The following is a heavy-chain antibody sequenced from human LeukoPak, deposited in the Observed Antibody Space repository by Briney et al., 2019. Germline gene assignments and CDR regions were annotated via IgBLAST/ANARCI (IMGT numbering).Heavy chain of an antibody. CDR3: AKDIATHRRQQLAIDY. V-gene: IGHV3-30*18. D-gene: IGHD6-13*01. Sequence: PGGSLRLSCAASGFTLSDYYMSWIRQAPGKGLEWVAVISYDGSNKYYADSVKGRFTISRDNSKNTLYLQMNSLRAEDTALYYCAKDIATHRRQQLAIDYWGQGTLVTVSS. CDR1: GFTLSDYY. J-gene: IGHJ4*02. CDR2: ISYDGSNK.